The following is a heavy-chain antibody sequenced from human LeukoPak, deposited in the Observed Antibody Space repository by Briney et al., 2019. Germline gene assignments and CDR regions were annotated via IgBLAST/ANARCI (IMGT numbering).Heavy chain of an antibody. J-gene: IGHJ4*02. Sequence: GASVKVSCKASGYTFTSYYMHWVRQAPGQGLEWMGIINPSGGSTSYAQKFQGRVTMTRDTSTSTVCMELSSLRSEDTAVYYCAREPPGSGSYVDYFDYWGQGTLVTVSS. CDR2: INPSGGST. D-gene: IGHD1-26*01. V-gene: IGHV1-46*01. CDR1: GYTFTSYY. CDR3: AREPPGSGSYVDYFDY.